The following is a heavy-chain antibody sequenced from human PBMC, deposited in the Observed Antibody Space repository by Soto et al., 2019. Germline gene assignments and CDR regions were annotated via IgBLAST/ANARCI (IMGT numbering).Heavy chain of an antibody. J-gene: IGHJ6*02. CDR2: ISAYNGNT. Sequence: QVQLVQSGAEVKKPGASVKVSCKASGYTFTSYGISWVRQAPGQGLEWMGWISAYNGNTNYAQKLQGRVTMTTDTSTSTAYMELRSLRSDDTAVYYCARDPLRYFDWSSYGMDVWGQGTTVTVSS. CDR3: ARDPLRYFDWSSYGMDV. V-gene: IGHV1-18*01. CDR1: GYTFTSYG. D-gene: IGHD3-9*01.